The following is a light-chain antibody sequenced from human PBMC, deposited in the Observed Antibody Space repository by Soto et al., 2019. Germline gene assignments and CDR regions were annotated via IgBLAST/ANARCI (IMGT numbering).Light chain of an antibody. V-gene: IGLV2-23*01. CDR2: EGS. J-gene: IGLJ2*01. Sequence: QSALTQPASVSGSPGQSITISCTGTSSDVGSYNLVSWYQQHPGKAPKLMIYEGSKRHSGVSNRFSGSKSGNTASLTISGLQAEDEAAYYCCSYAGSSTLVFGGGTKLTVL. CDR1: SSDVGSYNL. CDR3: CSYAGSSTLV.